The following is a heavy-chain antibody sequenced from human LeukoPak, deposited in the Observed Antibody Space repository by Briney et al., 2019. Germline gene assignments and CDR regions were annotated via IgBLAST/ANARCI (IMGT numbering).Heavy chain of an antibody. CDR2: ISAYNGNT. CDR1: GYTFTSYG. CDR3: ARESSVHRYCSSTSCRDMTIDY. J-gene: IGHJ4*02. Sequence: ASVKVSCKASGYTFTSYGISWVRQAPGQGLEWMGWISAYNGNTNYAQKLQGRVTMTTDTSTSTAYMELRSLRSDDTAVYYCARESSVHRYCSSTSCRDMTIDYWGQGTLVTVSS. D-gene: IGHD2-2*01. V-gene: IGHV1-18*01.